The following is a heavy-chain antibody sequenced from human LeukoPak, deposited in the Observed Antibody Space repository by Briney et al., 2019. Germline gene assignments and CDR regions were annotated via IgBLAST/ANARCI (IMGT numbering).Heavy chain of an antibody. CDR3: ARDYYGMDV. V-gene: IGHV3-48*02. CDR2: ISSTSGTI. Sequence: QTGGSLRLSCAASGFIFRSHTMNWVRQGPGKGLEWVSYISSTSGTIYCADSVKGRFTISRDNAKNSLYLQMNSLRDEDTAVYYCARDYYGMDVWGQGTTVTVSS. J-gene: IGHJ6*02. CDR1: GFIFRSHT.